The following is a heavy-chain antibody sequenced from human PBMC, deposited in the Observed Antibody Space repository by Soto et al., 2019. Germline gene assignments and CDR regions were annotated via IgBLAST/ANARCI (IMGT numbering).Heavy chain of an antibody. CDR2: IKGDGSET. Sequence: PGGSLRLSCAASGFTFSSYWMHWVRQAPGKGLVWVSRIKGDGSETNYAGSVKGRFTISRDNAKNTLYLQLNSLRAEDTAVYYCLRGNSGYGNFDYWGQRTRVTVSS. D-gene: IGHD5-12*01. CDR1: GFTFSSYW. CDR3: LRGNSGYGNFDY. V-gene: IGHV3-74*01. J-gene: IGHJ4*02.